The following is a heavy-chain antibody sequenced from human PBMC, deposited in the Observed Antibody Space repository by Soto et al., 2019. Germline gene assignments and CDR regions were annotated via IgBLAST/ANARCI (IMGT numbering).Heavy chain of an antibody. V-gene: IGHV3-30*18. CDR3: AKDGVGDRSGYYYMDV. Sequence: GGSLRLSCAASGFTFSSYGMHWVHQAPGKGLEWVAVISYDGSNKYYADSVKGRFTISRDNSKNTLYLQMNSLRADDTAVYYCAKDGVGDRSGYYYMDVWGKGTTVTVSS. J-gene: IGHJ6*03. CDR2: ISYDGSNK. D-gene: IGHD1-26*01. CDR1: GFTFSSYG.